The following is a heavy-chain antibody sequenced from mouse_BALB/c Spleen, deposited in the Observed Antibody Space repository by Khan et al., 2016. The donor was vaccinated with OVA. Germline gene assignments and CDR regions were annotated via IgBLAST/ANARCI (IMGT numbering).Heavy chain of an antibody. Sequence: VQLKQSGPGLVAPSQSLSITCTVSGFSLSRYNIHWVRQPPGKGLEWLGMIWGGGGTDYNSTLKSRLSISKDNPKSQVFLKMNSLQTDDTAMYYCARAYYRYDGYYTMDYWGQGTSVTVSS. CDR3: ARAYYRYDGYYTMDY. J-gene: IGHJ4*01. CDR2: IWGGGGT. CDR1: GFSLSRYN. D-gene: IGHD2-14*01. V-gene: IGHV2-6-4*01.